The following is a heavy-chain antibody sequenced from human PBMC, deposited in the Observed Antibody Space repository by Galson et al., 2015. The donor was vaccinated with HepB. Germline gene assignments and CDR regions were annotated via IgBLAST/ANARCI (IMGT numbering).Heavy chain of an antibody. V-gene: IGHV1-69*02. CDR1: GGTFSSYT. CDR2: IIPILGIA. Sequence: SVKVSCKASGGTFSSYTISWVRQAPGQGLEWMGRIIPILGIANYAQKFQGRVTITADKSTSTAYMELSSLRSEDTAVYYCASEYCSGGSCIFQHWGQGTLVTVSS. D-gene: IGHD2-15*01. CDR3: ASEYCSGGSCIFQH. J-gene: IGHJ1*01.